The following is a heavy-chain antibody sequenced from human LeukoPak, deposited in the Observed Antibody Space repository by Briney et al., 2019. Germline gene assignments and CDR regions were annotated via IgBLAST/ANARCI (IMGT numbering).Heavy chain of an antibody. Sequence: PSETLSLTCTVSGGSISSSSYYWGWIRQPPGKGLEWIGSMYYSGNTYYNPSLKSRATISVDTSKNQFSLKLSSVTAADTAVYYCARGYDRSGYPLDYWGQGTLVTVYS. CDR1: GGSISSSSYY. CDR3: ARGYDRSGYPLDY. J-gene: IGHJ4*02. D-gene: IGHD3-22*01. CDR2: MYYSGNT. V-gene: IGHV4-39*01.